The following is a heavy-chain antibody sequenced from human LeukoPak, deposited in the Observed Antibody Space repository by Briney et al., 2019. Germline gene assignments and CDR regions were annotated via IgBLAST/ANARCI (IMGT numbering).Heavy chain of an antibody. Sequence: GGSLRLSCAASGFTFSSYAMSWVRQAPGKGLEWVSAISGSGGSTYYADSVKGRFTTSRDNSKNTLYLQMNSLRAEDTAVYYCAKSSTYYDFWSGYYMDYYYYYMDVWGKGTTVTVSS. J-gene: IGHJ6*03. CDR3: AKSSTYYDFWSGYYMDYYYYYMDV. CDR1: GFTFSSYA. V-gene: IGHV3-23*01. D-gene: IGHD3-3*01. CDR2: ISGSGGST.